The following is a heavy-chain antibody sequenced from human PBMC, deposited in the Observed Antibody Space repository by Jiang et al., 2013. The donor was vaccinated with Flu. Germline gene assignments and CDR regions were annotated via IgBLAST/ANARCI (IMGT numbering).Heavy chain of an antibody. CDR2: IGTAGDT. V-gene: IGHV3-13*01. CDR3: ARGDYYDSRDDAFDI. CDR1: GFTFSSYD. J-gene: IGHJ3*02. D-gene: IGHD3-22*01. Sequence: VQLVESGGGLVQPGGSLRLSCAASGFTFSSYDMHWVRQATGKGLEWVSAIGTAGDTYYPGSVKGRFTISRENAKNSLYLQMNSLRAEDTAVYYCARGDYYDSRDDAFDIWGQGTMVTVSS.